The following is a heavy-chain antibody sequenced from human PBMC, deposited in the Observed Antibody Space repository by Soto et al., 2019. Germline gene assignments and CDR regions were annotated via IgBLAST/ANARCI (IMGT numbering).Heavy chain of an antibody. V-gene: IGHV3-30*03. CDR3: ARAPFYSDSYFDP. J-gene: IGHJ4*02. Sequence: QVQLVESGGGAVQPGGSRRLSCATSEFTFSNYAMHWVRQAPGKGLQWLAVISYDGNNKYYADSVEGRLTIFRDNSKNTVYLQMNRLRLEDKAVYYCARAPFYSDSYFDPWGQGTLVIVSS. D-gene: IGHD4-17*01. CDR1: EFTFSNYA. CDR2: ISYDGNNK.